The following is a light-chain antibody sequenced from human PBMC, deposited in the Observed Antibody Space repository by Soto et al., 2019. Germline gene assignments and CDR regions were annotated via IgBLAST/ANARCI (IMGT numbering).Light chain of an antibody. CDR2: DAS. V-gene: IGKV3-11*01. CDR3: QQRSNWSWT. CDR1: QSVSSY. J-gene: IGKJ1*01. Sequence: EIVLTQSPATLSLSPGERATLSCRASQSVSSYLAWYQQKPGQAPRLLIYDASNRATGIQARFSGSGSGTDFTLTISSLGPEDFAVYYCQQRSNWSWTFGQGTKVEIK.